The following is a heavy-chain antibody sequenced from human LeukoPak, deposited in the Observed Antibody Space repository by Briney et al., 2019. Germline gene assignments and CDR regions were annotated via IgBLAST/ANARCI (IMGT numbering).Heavy chain of an antibody. CDR2: IYYSGST. D-gene: IGHD2-15*01. Sequence: PSETLSLTCTVSGGSISSYYWSWIRQPPGKGLEWIGYIYYSGSTNYNPSLKSRVTISVDTSKNQFSLKLSSVTAADTAVYYCARASPYCSGGSCYYYYHGVDVWGQGTTVTVSS. CDR1: GGSISSYY. V-gene: IGHV4-59*08. J-gene: IGHJ6*02. CDR3: ARASPYCSGGSCYYYYHGVDV.